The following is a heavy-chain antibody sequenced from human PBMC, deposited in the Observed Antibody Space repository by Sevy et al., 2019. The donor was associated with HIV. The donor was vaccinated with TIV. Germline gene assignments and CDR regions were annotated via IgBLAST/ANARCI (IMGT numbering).Heavy chain of an antibody. D-gene: IGHD3-22*01. J-gene: IGHJ5*02. CDR1: GYSFTSYW. V-gene: IGHV5-51*01. CDR3: ARQDYYYDSSGYYYDGCFDP. Sequence: GESLKISCKGSGYSFTSYWIGWVRQMPGKGLEWMGIIYPGDSDTRYSPSFQGQVTISADKSISTAYLQWSSLKASDTALYYCARQDYYYDSSGYYYDGCFDPWGQGTLVTVSS. CDR2: IYPGDSDT.